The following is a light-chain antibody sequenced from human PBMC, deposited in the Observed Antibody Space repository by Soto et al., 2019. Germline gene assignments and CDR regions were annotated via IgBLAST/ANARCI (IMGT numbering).Light chain of an antibody. V-gene: IGLV2-8*01. CDR3: CSYAGTTAV. CDR1: SRDVGGFDW. CDR2: EVA. J-gene: IGLJ1*01. Sequence: QSVLTQPPSASGSPGQSVTISCTGSSRDVGGFDWVSWYQQHPGKAPKLMIYEVAKRPSGVPDRFSGSKSGNTASLTVSGLQVEDEGYYYCCSYAGTTAVFGTGTRSPS.